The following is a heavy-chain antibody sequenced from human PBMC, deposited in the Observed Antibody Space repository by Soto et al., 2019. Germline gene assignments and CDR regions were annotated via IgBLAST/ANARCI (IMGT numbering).Heavy chain of an antibody. Sequence: TSETLSLTCSVSGDSMTGANWGWFRQSPEKGLEWIGYIDYSGSTNYNPSLRSRITITIDTSSNQFSLNLASVTAADAAVYYCTRARYGDHFDSWGQGTLVTAPQ. CDR1: GDSMTGAN. CDR3: TRARYGDHFDS. V-gene: IGHV4-59*01. D-gene: IGHD4-17*01. J-gene: IGHJ4*02. CDR2: IDYSGST.